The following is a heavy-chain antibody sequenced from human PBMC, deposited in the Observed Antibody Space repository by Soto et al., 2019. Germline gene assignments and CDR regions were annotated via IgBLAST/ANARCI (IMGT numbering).Heavy chain of an antibody. CDR1: GFTFSSYA. CDR3: ARDRFVVVVASYGMDV. Sequence: GGSLRLSCAASGFTFSSYAMHWVRQAPGKGLEWVAVISYDGSNKHYADSVKGRFTISRDNSKNTLYLQMNSLRAEDTAVYYCARDRFVVVVASYGMDVWGQGTTVTVSS. CDR2: ISYDGSNK. V-gene: IGHV3-30-3*01. J-gene: IGHJ6*02. D-gene: IGHD2-15*01.